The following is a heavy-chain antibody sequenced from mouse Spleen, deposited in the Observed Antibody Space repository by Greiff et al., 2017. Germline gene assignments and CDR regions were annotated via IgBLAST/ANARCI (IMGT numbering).Heavy chain of an antibody. V-gene: IGHV1-14*01. J-gene: IGHJ1*01. CDR1: GYTFTSYV. Sequence: EVQLKESGPELVKPGASVKMSCKASGYTFTSYVMHWVKQKPGQGLEWIGYINPYNDGTKYNEKFKGKATLTSDKSSSTAYMELSSLTSEDSAVYYCARPLSTWYFDVWGAGTTVTVSS. CDR3: ARPLSTWYFDV. CDR2: INPYNDGT. D-gene: IGHD3-3*01.